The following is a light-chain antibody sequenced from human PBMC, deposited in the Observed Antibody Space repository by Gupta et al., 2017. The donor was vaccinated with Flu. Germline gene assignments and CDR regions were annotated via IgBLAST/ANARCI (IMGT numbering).Light chain of an antibody. CDR3: QQYNNWSPLT. CDR2: GAS. J-gene: IGKJ4*01. Sequence: EVVMTQSPATLSVSPGERATLSCRANQFISTNLAWYQQKPGQAPRLLIHGASIRAGGIPARFSGSGSGTDFTLTISSLQSEDSAVYYCQQYNNWSPLTFGGGTRVEIK. CDR1: QFISTN. V-gene: IGKV3-15*01.